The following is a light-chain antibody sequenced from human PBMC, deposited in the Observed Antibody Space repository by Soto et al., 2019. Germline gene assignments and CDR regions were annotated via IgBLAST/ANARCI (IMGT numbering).Light chain of an antibody. V-gene: IGKV2-30*01. CDR2: KVS. CDR1: HSLVYIDDGDTY. J-gene: IGKJ1*01. CDR3: MQTTHWPWT. Sequence: AVMTQSPLSLPVTIGQAASISCWSSHSLVYIDDGDTYLHWFQQRPGQSPRRLIYKVSKRDSGVPDRFSGSGSGTDFTLKISRVEAEDVGVYYCMQTTHWPWTFGQGTKVEIK.